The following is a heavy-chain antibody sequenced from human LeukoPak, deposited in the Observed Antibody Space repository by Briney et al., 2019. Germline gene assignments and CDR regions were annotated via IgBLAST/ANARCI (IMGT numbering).Heavy chain of an antibody. V-gene: IGHV3-33*01. D-gene: IGHD3-22*01. CDR1: GLIFSSYG. J-gene: IGHJ6*02. Sequence: PGGSQRLSCAASGLIFSSYGMHWARHAPGKGLEWVAVIYYDGSNKYYADSVRGRFTISRDNSKNTLFLQMSSLRAEDTAVYYCARDTFYSSGVYGLDVWGQGTTVTVSS. CDR2: IYYDGSNK. CDR3: ARDTFYSSGVYGLDV.